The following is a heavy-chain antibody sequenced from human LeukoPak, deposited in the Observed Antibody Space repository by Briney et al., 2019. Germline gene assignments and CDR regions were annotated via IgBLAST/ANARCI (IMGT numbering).Heavy chain of an antibody. CDR1: GFTFSSYG. D-gene: IGHD5/OR15-5a*01. V-gene: IGHV3-33*06. CDR3: AKGSVSYYFDY. J-gene: IGHJ4*02. CDR2: IWYDGSNK. Sequence: GGSLRLSCAASGFTFSSYGMHWVRQAPGKGLEWVAVIWYDGSNKYYADSVKGRFTISRDNSKNTLYLQMNSLRAEDTAAYYCAKGSVSYYFDYWGQGTLVTVSS.